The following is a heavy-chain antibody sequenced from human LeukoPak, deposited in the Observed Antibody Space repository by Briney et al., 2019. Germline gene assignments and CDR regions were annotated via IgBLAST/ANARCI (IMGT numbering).Heavy chain of an antibody. J-gene: IGHJ4*02. D-gene: IGHD3-9*01. CDR1: GYTFTSYG. CDR2: ISAYNGNT. Sequence: ASVKVSCKASGYTFTSYGISWVRQAPGQGLEWMGWISAYNGNTNYAQKLQGRVTMTTDTSTSTAYMELRSLRSDDTAVYYCARDGLRYFDWLEDFDYWGQGTLVTVSS. CDR3: ARDGLRYFDWLEDFDY. V-gene: IGHV1-18*01.